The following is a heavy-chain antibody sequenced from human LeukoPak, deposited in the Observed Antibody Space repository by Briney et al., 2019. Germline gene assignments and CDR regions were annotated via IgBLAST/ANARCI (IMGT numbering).Heavy chain of an antibody. Sequence: GGSLRLSCATSGFMFSDHFMSWIRQAPGKGLEWVSYISSSGNHIFYADSVKGRFTISRDNADNSLHLQMNSLRADDTAVYYCANGSGTYRFDPWGQGTLVTVSS. CDR2: ISSSGNHI. J-gene: IGHJ5*02. D-gene: IGHD3-10*01. CDR1: GFMFSDHF. V-gene: IGHV3-11*01. CDR3: ANGSGTYRFDP.